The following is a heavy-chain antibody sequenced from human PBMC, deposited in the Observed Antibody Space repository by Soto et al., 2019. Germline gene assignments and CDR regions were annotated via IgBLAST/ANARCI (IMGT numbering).Heavy chain of an antibody. Sequence: EVQLVESGGGLVQPGGSLRLSCAASGFTVSSNYMSWVRQAPGKGLEWVSVIYSGGSTYYADSVKGRFTISRDNSKNTLYLQMNSLRAEDTAVYYCARDSRSKNSCWYGLLPFDIWGQGTMVTVSS. CDR2: IYSGGST. CDR1: GFTVSSNY. D-gene: IGHD6-19*01. J-gene: IGHJ3*02. V-gene: IGHV3-66*01. CDR3: ARDSRSKNSCWYGLLPFDI.